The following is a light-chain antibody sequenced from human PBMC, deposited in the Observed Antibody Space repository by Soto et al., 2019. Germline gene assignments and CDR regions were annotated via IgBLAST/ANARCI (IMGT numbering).Light chain of an antibody. J-gene: IGKJ1*01. CDR3: QQCGSSPWT. CDR1: QSLSSSQ. V-gene: IGKV3-20*01. CDR2: AAS. Sequence: EIVMTQSPATLPLSRWERATLSCRASQSLSSSQLAWYQQRPGQAPRLLIYAASSRATGIPDRFSGGGSGTDFTLTISRLEPEDFAVYYCQQCGSSPWTFGQGTKVDIK.